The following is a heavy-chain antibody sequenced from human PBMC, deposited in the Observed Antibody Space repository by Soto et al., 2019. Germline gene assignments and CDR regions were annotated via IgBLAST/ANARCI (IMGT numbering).Heavy chain of an antibody. Sequence: QVQLVESGGGVVQPGRSLRLSCAASGFTFSSYGMHWVRQAPGKGLEWVAVISYDGSNKYYADSVKGRFTISRDHSKNXVYLQLTSLRPEDTAVYYCAKLGRLGSWYGFGFDPWGQGTMVTVSS. D-gene: IGHD6-13*01. CDR1: GFTFSSYG. CDR3: AKLGRLGSWYGFGFDP. J-gene: IGHJ5*02. CDR2: ISYDGSNK. V-gene: IGHV3-30*18.